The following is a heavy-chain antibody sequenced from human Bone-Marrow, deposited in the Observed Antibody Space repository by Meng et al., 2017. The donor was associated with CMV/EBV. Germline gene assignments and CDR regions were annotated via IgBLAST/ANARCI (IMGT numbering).Heavy chain of an antibody. CDR1: GYTFTSYA. V-gene: IGHV7-4-1*02. CDR2: INTITGDP. D-gene: IGHD6-13*01. Sequence: QGELVPSWSGFKQPGASVKVSCRPSGYTFTSYAMNWVRQAPGQGLEWMGWINTITGDPTYAQGFTGRFVFSLDTSVSTAYLQISSLKTDDTAVYYCARGSLEADEDPGWGQGTLVTASS. J-gene: IGHJ4*02. CDR3: ARGSLEADEDPG.